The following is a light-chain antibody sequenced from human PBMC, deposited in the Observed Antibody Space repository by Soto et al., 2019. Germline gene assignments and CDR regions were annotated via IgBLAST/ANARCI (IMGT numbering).Light chain of an antibody. J-gene: IGKJ1*01. CDR1: QSISSW. Sequence: DIQMTHSPSTLSASVGDRVTITCRSSQSISSWLAWYQQKPGKAPKLLIYDASSLESGVPSRFSDSGSGTEFTLTISCLQSEDFATYYCQQYYNDPPRTFGQGTKVDIK. CDR2: DAS. CDR3: QQYYNDPPRT. V-gene: IGKV1-5*01.